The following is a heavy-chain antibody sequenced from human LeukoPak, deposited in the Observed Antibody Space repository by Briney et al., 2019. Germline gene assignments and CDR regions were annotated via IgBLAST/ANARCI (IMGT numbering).Heavy chain of an antibody. J-gene: IGHJ3*02. Sequence: ASVKVSCKASGYTFTGYYMHWVRQAPGQGLEWMGWINPNSGGTSYAQKFQGRVTMTRDTSISTVYMELSRLRSDDTAVYYCARAGIWDYSDTSGYHNGAFDIWGQGTMVTVSS. CDR1: GYTFTGYY. D-gene: IGHD3-22*01. CDR3: ARAGIWDYSDTSGYHNGAFDI. V-gene: IGHV1-2*02. CDR2: INPNSGGT.